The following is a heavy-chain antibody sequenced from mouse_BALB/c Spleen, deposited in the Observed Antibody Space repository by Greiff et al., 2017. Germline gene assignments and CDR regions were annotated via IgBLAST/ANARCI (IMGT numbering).Heavy chain of an antibody. CDR1: GYTFTSYT. Sequence: VKLMESAAELARPGASVKMSCKASGYTFTSYTMHWVKQRPGQGLEWIGYINPSSGYTEYNQKFKDKTTLTADKSSSTAYMQLSSLTSEDSAVYYCARSGYYGPYAMDYWGQGTSVTVSS. V-gene: IGHV1-4*02. D-gene: IGHD1-2*01. CDR2: INPSSGYT. J-gene: IGHJ4*01. CDR3: ARSGYYGPYAMDY.